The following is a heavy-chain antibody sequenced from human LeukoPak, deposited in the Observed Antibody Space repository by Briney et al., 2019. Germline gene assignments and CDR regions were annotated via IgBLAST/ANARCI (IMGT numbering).Heavy chain of an antibody. D-gene: IGHD3-10*01. J-gene: IGHJ4*02. CDR2: IYYSGST. V-gene: IGHV4-39*01. CDR3: ARLSVTMVRGVTGYFDY. CDR1: GSSISSSSYY. Sequence: SETLSLTCTVSGSSISSSSYYWGWIRQPPGKGLEWIGSIYYSGSTYYNPSLKSRVTISVDTSKNQFSLKLSSVTAADTAVYYCARLSVTMVRGVTGYFDYWGQGTLVTVSS.